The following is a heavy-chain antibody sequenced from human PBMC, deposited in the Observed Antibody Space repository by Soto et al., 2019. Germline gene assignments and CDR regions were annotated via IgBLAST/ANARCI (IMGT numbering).Heavy chain of an antibody. CDR2: MNPNSGNT. CDR3: ARVLCSGGSCYNHY. D-gene: IGHD2-15*01. V-gene: IGHV1-8*01. J-gene: IGHJ4*02. Sequence: QVQLVQSGAEVKKPGASVKVSCKASGYTFTSYDINWVRQATGQGLEWMGWMNPNSGNTGYAQKFQGRVTMTRNTSISTAYMGLSSLTSEDTAVYYCARVLCSGGSCYNHYWGQGTLVTVSS. CDR1: GYTFTSYD.